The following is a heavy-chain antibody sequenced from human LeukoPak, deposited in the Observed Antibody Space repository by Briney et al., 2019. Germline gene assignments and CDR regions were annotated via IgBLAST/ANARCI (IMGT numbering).Heavy chain of an antibody. Sequence: GGSLRLSCAASGFTVSSNYMSWVRQAPGKGLEWVSVIYSGGSTYYADSVKGRFTISRDNSKNTLYLQMNSLRAEDTVVYYCAKSTERYSGSYYDYWGQGTLVTVSS. CDR2: IYSGGST. D-gene: IGHD1-26*01. V-gene: IGHV3-53*01. CDR3: AKSTERYSGSYYDY. J-gene: IGHJ4*02. CDR1: GFTVSSNY.